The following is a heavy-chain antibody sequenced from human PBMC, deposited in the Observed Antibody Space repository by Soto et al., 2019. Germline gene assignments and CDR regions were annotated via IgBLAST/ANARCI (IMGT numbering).Heavy chain of an antibody. CDR3: ARDWGSGWHYGMDV. Sequence: RLSCAASGLTFSSYSMNWVRQAPGKGLEWVSSISSSSSYIYYADSVKGRFTISRDNAKNSLYLQMNSLRAEDTAVYYCARDWGSGWHYGMDVWGQGTTVTVSS. D-gene: IGHD6-19*01. J-gene: IGHJ6*02. V-gene: IGHV3-21*01. CDR1: GLTFSSYS. CDR2: ISSSSSYI.